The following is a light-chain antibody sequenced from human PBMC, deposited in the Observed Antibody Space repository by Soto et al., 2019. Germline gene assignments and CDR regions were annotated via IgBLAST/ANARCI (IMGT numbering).Light chain of an antibody. J-gene: IGKJ3*01. Sequence: EIVLTQSPATLSLSPGERATLSCRASQSVSSYLAWFQQKPGQAPRLLIYDASNRATGIPARFSGSGSGTDFTLTISSLAAEDFAVYYCQQRSKWPPTFTFGPGTKVDMK. V-gene: IGKV3-11*01. CDR1: QSVSSY. CDR2: DAS. CDR3: QQRSKWPPTFT.